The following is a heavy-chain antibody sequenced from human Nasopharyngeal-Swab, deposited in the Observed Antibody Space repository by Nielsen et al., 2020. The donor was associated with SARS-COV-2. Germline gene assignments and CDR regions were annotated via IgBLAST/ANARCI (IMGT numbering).Heavy chain of an antibody. J-gene: IGHJ4*02. CDR3: AKDYYGSGSYLGWLSGPEYYFDY. CDR1: GFTFSSYG. Sequence: GGSLRLSCAASGFTFSSYGMHWVRQAPGKGLGWVAVISYDGSNKYYADSVKGRFTISRDNSKNTLYLQMNSLRAEDTAVYYCAKDYYGSGSYLGWLSGPEYYFDYWGQGTLVTVSS. CDR2: ISYDGSNK. V-gene: IGHV3-30*18. D-gene: IGHD3-10*01.